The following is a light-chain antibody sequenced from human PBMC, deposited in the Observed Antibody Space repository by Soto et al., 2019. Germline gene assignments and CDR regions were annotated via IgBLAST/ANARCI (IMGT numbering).Light chain of an antibody. Sequence: DIQMTQSPSSLSASVGDRVTITCQASQDINNYLNWYQQKPGKAPKLLIRDASNLETGVPSRFSGGGSGTDFTFTISSLQPEDIATYYCQQYDNPALTFGGGTKVDIK. V-gene: IGKV1-33*01. CDR3: QQYDNPALT. J-gene: IGKJ4*01. CDR2: DAS. CDR1: QDINNY.